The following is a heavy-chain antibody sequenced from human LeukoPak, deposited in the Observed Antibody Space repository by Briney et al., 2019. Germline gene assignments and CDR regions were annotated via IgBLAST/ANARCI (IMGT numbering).Heavy chain of an antibody. J-gene: IGHJ3*02. CDR1: GGSISSSSYY. V-gene: IGHV4-39*07. CDR2: IYYSGST. CDR3: ARGRGAFDI. Sequence: PSETLSLTCTVSGGSISSSSYYWGWIRQPPGKGLEWIGSIYYSGSTNYNPSLKSRVTISVDTSKNQFSLKLSSVTAADTAVYYCARGRGAFDIWGQGTMVTVSS.